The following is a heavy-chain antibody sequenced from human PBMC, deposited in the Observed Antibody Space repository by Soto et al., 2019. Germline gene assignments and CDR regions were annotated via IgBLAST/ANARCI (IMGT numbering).Heavy chain of an antibody. V-gene: IGHV1-69*13. CDR2: IIPIFGTA. Sequence: SVKVSCKASGGTFSSYAISWVRQAPGQGLEWMGGIIPIFGTANYAQKFQGRVTITADESTSTAYMELSSLRSEDTAVYYCARESQIGAVIVNRVSYYYYGMDVWGQGTTVTVSS. CDR3: ARESQIGAVIVNRVSYYYYGMDV. J-gene: IGHJ6*02. CDR1: GGTFSSYA. D-gene: IGHD3-16*02.